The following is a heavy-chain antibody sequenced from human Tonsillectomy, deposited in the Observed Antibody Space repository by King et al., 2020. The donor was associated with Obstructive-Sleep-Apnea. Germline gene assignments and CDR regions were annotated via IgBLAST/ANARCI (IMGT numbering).Heavy chain of an antibody. J-gene: IGHJ4*02. CDR2: IWYDGCNK. CDR1: GFTFSSYG. CDR3: ARGRMATIPYYFDY. D-gene: IGHD5-24*01. V-gene: IGHV3-33*01. Sequence: VQLVESGGGVVQPGRSLRLSCVASGFTFSSYGMHWVRQAPGKGLEWVAVIWYDGCNKHHADSMKGRITISRDNSKNTLYLQMNSLRAEDTAFYYCARGRMATIPYYFDYWGQGTLVTVSS.